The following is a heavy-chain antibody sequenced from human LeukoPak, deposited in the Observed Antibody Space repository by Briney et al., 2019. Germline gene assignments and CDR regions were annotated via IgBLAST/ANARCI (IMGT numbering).Heavy chain of an antibody. CDR2: INHSGST. CDR1: GGSFSGYY. V-gene: IGHV4-34*01. D-gene: IGHD5-12*01. Sequence: SETLSLTCAVYGGSFSGYYWSWIRQPPGKGLEWIGEINHSGSTNYNPSLKSRVTISVDTSKNQFSLKLSSVTAADTAVYYCARVPTVDSDLTTDYWGQGTLVTVSS. J-gene: IGHJ4*02. CDR3: ARVPTVDSDLTTDY.